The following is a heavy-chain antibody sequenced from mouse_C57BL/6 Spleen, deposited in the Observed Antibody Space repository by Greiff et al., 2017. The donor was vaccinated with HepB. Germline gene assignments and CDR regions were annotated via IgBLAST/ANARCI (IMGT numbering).Heavy chain of an antibody. D-gene: IGHD2-4*01. CDR3: ARVYDYDGRFDY. CDR1: GYTFTSYW. Sequence: QVQLQQPGAELVMPGASVKLSCKASGYTFTSYWMHWVKQRPGQGLEWIGEIDPSDSYTNYNQKFKGKSTLTVDKSSSTAYMQLSSLTYEDSAVYYCARVYDYDGRFDYWGQGTTLTVSS. V-gene: IGHV1-69*01. J-gene: IGHJ2*01. CDR2: IDPSDSYT.